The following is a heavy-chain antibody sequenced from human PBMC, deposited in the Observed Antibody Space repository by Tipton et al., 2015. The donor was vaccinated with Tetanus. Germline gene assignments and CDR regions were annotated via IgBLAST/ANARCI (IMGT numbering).Heavy chain of an antibody. V-gene: IGHV3-7*01. D-gene: IGHD1-7*01. Sequence: SLRLSCAASGFTFSSYWMSWVRQAPGKGLEWVANIKQDGSEKYYVDSVKGRFTISRDNAKNSLYLQMNSLRAEDTAVYYCAREYNWNWSRFDPWGQGTLVTVSS. CDR2: IKQDGSEK. J-gene: IGHJ5*02. CDR1: GFTFSSYW. CDR3: AREYNWNWSRFDP.